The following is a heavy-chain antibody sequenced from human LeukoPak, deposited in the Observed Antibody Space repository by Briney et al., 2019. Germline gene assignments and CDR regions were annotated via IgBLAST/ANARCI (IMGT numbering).Heavy chain of an antibody. D-gene: IGHD6-19*01. CDR2: INPNSGGT. J-gene: IGHJ4*02. Sequence: ASVKVSCKASGYTFTGYYMHWVRQAPGQGLEWMGWINPNSGGTNYAQKFQGRVTMTRDTSISTAYMELSRLRCDDTAVYYCARDRLSEVAGTDYWGQGTLVTVSS. V-gene: IGHV1-2*02. CDR3: ARDRLSEVAGTDY. CDR1: GYTFTGYY.